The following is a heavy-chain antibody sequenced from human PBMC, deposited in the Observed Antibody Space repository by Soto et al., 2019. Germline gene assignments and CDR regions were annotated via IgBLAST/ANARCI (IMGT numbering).Heavy chain of an antibody. D-gene: IGHD2-2*01. CDR1: GFTFSSYG. CDR2: ISYGGSNK. CDR3: AKALPASWDAFDY. V-gene: IGHV3-30*18. Sequence: GGSLRLSCAASGFTFSSYGMHWVRQAPGKGLEWVAVISYGGSNKYYADSVKGRFTISRDNSKNTLYLQMNSLRAEDTAVYYCAKALPASWDAFDYWGQGTLVTVSS. J-gene: IGHJ4*02.